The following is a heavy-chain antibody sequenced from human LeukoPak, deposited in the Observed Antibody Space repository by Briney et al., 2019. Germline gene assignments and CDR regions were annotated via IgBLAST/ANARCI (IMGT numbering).Heavy chain of an antibody. J-gene: IGHJ6*03. CDR3: ARGSLYYYYMDV. CDR2: IIPIFGTA. CDR1: GGTFSSYA. V-gene: IGHV1-69*05. Sequence: SVKVSCKASGGTFSSYAISWVRQAPGQGLEWMGGIIPIFGTANYAQKFQGRVTITTDESTSTAYMELRSLRSEDTAVYYCARGSLYYYYMDVWGKGTTVTVSS.